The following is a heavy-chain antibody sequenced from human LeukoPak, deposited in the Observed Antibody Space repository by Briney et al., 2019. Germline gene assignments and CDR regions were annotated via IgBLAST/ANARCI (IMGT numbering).Heavy chain of an antibody. CDR1: GYTFTSYD. CDR3: ARKPPRFLDPTQGFDY. CDR2: MNPNSGNT. D-gene: IGHD3-3*01. V-gene: IGHV1-8*03. J-gene: IGHJ4*02. Sequence: GASVKVSCKASGYTFTSYDINWVRQATGQGLEWMGWMNPNSGNTGYAQNFQGRVTITRNTSISTAYMELSSLRSEDTAVYYCARKPPRFLDPTQGFDYWGQGTQVTVSS.